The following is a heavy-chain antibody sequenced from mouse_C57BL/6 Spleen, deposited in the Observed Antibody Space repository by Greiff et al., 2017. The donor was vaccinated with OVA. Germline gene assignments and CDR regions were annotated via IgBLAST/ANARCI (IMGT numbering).Heavy chain of an antibody. J-gene: IGHJ1*03. D-gene: IGHD2-2*01. CDR1: GFSFNTYA. CDR3: VREGYDGWYFDV. CDR2: IRSKSNNYAT. Sequence: EVKLVESGGGLVQPKGSLKLSCAASGFSFNTYAMNWVRQAPGKGLEWVARIRSKSNNYATYYADSVKDRFTISRDDSESMLYLQMNNLKTEDTAMYYCVREGYDGWYFDVWGTGTTVTVSS. V-gene: IGHV10-1*01.